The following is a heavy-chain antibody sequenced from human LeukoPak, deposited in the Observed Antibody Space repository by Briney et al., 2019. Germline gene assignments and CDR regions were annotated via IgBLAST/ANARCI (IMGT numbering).Heavy chain of an antibody. CDR3: ARAPDPGSPDY. V-gene: IGHV3-30*04. CDR2: ISYGGSNK. J-gene: IGHJ4*02. Sequence: GRSLRLPCAASGFTFSSYAMHWVRQAPGKGLEWVAVISYGGSNKYYADSVKGRFTISRDNSKNTLYLQMNSLRAEDTAVYYCARAPDPGSPDYWGQGTLVTVSS. D-gene: IGHD3-10*01. CDR1: GFTFSSYA.